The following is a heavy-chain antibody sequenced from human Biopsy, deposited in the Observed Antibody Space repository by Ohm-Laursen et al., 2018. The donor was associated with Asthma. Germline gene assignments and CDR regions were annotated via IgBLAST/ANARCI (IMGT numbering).Heavy chain of an antibody. CDR3: PKDVFPGWELRRGPDY. D-gene: IGHD1-26*01. Sequence: SLRLSCAASGFVFSQCGMHWVRQGPGKGLEWVAVIWYDGSIKYYADSVKGRFTISRDNSKNTLHLEMNSLRVEDTAVYYCPKDVFPGWELRRGPDYWGQGTLVTVSS. CDR1: GFVFSQCG. J-gene: IGHJ4*02. CDR2: IWYDGSIK. V-gene: IGHV3-30*18.